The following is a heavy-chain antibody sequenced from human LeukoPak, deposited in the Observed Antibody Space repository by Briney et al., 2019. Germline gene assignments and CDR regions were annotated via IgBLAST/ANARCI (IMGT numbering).Heavy chain of an antibody. J-gene: IGHJ6*02. CDR1: GGSISSSNW. CDR3: ARDGARRYYGSGSYLYYYYYYGMDV. V-gene: IGHV4-4*02. CDR2: IYHSGST. D-gene: IGHD3-10*01. Sequence: SETLPLTCAVSGGSISSSNWWSWVRQPPGKGLEWNGEIYHSGSTNYNPSLKSRVTISVDKSKNQFSLKLSSVTAADTAVYYCARDGARRYYGSGSYLYYYYYYGMDVWGQGTTVTVSS.